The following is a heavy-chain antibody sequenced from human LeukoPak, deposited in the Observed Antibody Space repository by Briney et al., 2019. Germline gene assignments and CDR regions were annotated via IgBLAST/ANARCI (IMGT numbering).Heavy chain of an antibody. CDR1: GFTFSSYS. V-gene: IGHV3-21*01. D-gene: IGHD6-19*01. CDR3: ARDGGSGWSYFDY. J-gene: IGHJ4*02. Sequence: GGSLRLSCAASGFTFSSYSMNWVRQAPGKGLEWVSFISSSSSYIYYADSVKGRFTISRDNAKNSLYLQMNSLRAEDTAVYYCARDGGSGWSYFDYWGQGTLVTVSS. CDR2: ISSSSSYI.